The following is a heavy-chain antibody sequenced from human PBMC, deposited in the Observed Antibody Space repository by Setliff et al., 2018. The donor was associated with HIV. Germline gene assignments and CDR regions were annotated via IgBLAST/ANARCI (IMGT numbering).Heavy chain of an antibody. CDR2: IIPIFGTP. Sequence: SVKVSCKASGGIFSRFAFSWVRQAPGQGLEWMGGIIPIFGTPNYAQKFQGRVTITTDESTYTVYMELYSLTSEDTAIYYCASSAGAVPTTAPYGDYYYYFYMDVWGKGTTVTVSS. CDR3: ASSAGAVPTTAPYGDYYYYFYMDV. CDR1: GGIFSRFA. V-gene: IGHV1-69*05. D-gene: IGHD1-1*01. J-gene: IGHJ6*03.